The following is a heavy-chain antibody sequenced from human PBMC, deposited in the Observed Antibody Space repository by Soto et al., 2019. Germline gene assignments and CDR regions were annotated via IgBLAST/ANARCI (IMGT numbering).Heavy chain of an antibody. CDR3: ARASGDYGNYYLDS. CDR1: CGSISSGDYS. Sequence: SSETLSLTCAVSCGSISSGDYSWSWIRQPPGKGLEFIGYIYHSAYTYYIPSLKSRVTISVDGSKNQFSLKLNSVTAADTAVYYCARASGDYGNYYLDSWGQGILVTVSS. CDR2: IYHSAYT. V-gene: IGHV4-30-2*01. J-gene: IGHJ4*02. D-gene: IGHD4-17*01.